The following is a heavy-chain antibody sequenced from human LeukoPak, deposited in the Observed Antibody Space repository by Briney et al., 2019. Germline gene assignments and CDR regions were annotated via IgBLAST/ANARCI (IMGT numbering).Heavy chain of an antibody. CDR3: SEDAVGLFDP. Sequence: SESLSLTCTVSGGSISSYYWSWIRQPPGKGLEWIGYIYYSGSTNYNPSLKSRVTISVDTSKNQFSLKLSSVTAADTAAFYYSEDAVGLFDPWGQGTLVCVSS. CDR1: GGSISSYY. J-gene: IGHJ5*02. CDR2: IYYSGST. D-gene: IGHD6-19*01. V-gene: IGHV4-59*01.